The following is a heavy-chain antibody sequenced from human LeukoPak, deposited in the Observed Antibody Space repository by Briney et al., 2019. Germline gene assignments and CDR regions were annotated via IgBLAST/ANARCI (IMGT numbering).Heavy chain of an antibody. D-gene: IGHD3-22*01. V-gene: IGHV3-9*01. Sequence: GRSLRLSCAASGITFDDYAMHWARQAPGKGLEWVSGISWNSGSIGYADSVKGRFTISRDNAKNSLYLQMNSLRAEDTALYYCAKGGYYYDSSGYYYFDYWGQGTLVTVSS. CDR3: AKGGYYYDSSGYYYFDY. CDR2: ISWNSGSI. J-gene: IGHJ4*02. CDR1: GITFDDYA.